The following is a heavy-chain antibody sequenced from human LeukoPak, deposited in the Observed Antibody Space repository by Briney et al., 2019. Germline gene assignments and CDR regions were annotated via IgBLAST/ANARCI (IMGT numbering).Heavy chain of an antibody. CDR2: ISSSSSYI. V-gene: IGHV3-21*01. D-gene: IGHD2-15*01. J-gene: IGHJ4*02. CDR3: ARVLAVGCSLRVLHGNY. CDR1: GFTFSSYS. Sequence: GGSLRLSCAASGFTFSSYSMNWVRQAPGKGLEWVSSISSSSSYIYYADSVKGRFTISRDKAKNSLYLQRNSLRAEDTTVYYCARVLAVGCSLRVLHGNYWGQGTLVTVSS.